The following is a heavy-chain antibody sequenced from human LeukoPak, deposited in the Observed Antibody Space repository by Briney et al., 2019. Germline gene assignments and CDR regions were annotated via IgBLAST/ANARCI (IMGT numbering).Heavy chain of an antibody. Sequence: ASVKVSCKASGYTFTSYGISWVRQAPGQGLEWMGWISAYNGNTNYAQKPQGRVTMTTDTSTRTAYMELRSLRSDDTAVYYCARVGKSSGSSFHFDYWGQRTLVTVYS. CDR2: ISAYNGNT. J-gene: IGHJ4*02. CDR3: ARVGKSSGSSFHFDY. V-gene: IGHV1-18*01. D-gene: IGHD6-19*01. CDR1: GYTFTSYG.